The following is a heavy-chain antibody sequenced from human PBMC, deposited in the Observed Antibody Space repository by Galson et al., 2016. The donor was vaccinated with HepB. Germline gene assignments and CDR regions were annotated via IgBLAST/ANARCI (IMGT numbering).Heavy chain of an antibody. CDR2: ISGSSGIT. D-gene: IGHD3-3*01. V-gene: IGHV3-23*01. Sequence: LRLSCAASGFTLNDHAMFWVRQATGTGLEWVSGISGSSGITFYADSVEGRFIISRDTSKNILYLHMNSLRVEDTAMYFCARSFGRTSSLFVDSWGQGTLVTVSS. CDR3: ARSFGRTSSLFVDS. CDR1: GFTLNDHA. J-gene: IGHJ4*02.